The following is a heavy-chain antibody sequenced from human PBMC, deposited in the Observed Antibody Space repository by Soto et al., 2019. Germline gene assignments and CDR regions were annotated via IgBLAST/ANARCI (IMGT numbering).Heavy chain of an antibody. Sequence: PSETLSLTCAVPGGSSSGHYWSWIRQPPGKGLEWIGQINHGGSTKYNPSLKSRVTISIDTSKNQFSLKLTSVTAADTAVYYCARGPDCTSGTCYFVYFDCWGQGTLVTVSS. J-gene: IGHJ4*02. CDR1: GGSSSGHY. V-gene: IGHV4-34*01. CDR3: ARGPDCTSGTCYFVYFDC. CDR2: INHGGST. D-gene: IGHD2-15*01.